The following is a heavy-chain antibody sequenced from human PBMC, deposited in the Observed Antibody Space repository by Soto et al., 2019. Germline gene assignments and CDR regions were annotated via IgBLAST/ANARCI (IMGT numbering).Heavy chain of an antibody. CDR2: ISSSSSYI. CDR3: ARGRGAAGTDSVQYYGMDV. V-gene: IGHV3-21*01. CDR1: GFTFSSYS. J-gene: IGHJ6*02. Sequence: EVQLVESGGGLVKPGGSLRLSCAASGFTFSSYSMNWVRQAPGKGLVWVTSISSSSSYIYYADSVKGRFTSSRDNAKNSLYLLMNSLRAEDTAVYYCARGRGAAGTDSVQYYGMDVWGQGTTVTVSS. D-gene: IGHD6-13*01.